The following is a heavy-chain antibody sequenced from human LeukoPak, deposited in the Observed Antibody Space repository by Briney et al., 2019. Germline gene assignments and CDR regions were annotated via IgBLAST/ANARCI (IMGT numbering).Heavy chain of an antibody. CDR3: ARGGSNSWRIGYYFDF. CDR2: IYYSGST. CDR1: GGSISNYY. Sequence: SETLSLTCTVSGGSISNYYWSWIRQPPGQGLEWIGFIYYSGSTNYNPSLKSRVTISVDTSKNQFSLKLRSVTDADTAVYHCARGGSNSWRIGYYFDFWGQGTLVTVSS. J-gene: IGHJ4*02. V-gene: IGHV4-59*01. D-gene: IGHD6-13*01.